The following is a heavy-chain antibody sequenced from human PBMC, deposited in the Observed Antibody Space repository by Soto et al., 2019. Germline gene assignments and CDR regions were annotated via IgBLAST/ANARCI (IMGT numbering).Heavy chain of an antibody. J-gene: IGHJ4*02. D-gene: IGHD1-7*01. CDR1: GFTFSTYA. CDR2: ISANGQGI. V-gene: IGHV3-23*01. Sequence: GGSLRLSCAASGFTFSTYALSWVRQAPGKGLEWVSAISANGQGIYYADSVRGRFTISRDNSKNTIFLHMDSLRAEDTAIYYCAKDRNYPRDQFHYWGQGTLVTVSS. CDR3: AKDRNYPRDQFHY.